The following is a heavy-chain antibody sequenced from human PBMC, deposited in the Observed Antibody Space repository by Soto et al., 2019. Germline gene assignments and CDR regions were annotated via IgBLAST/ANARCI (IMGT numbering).Heavy chain of an antibody. Sequence: ASVKVSCKASGYTFTSYYMHWVRQAPGQGLEWMGIINPSGGSTSYAQKFQGRVTMTRDTSTSTVYMELSSLRSEDTVVYYCARDNSNLEVWSGYYPSDYWGQGTLVTVSS. CDR2: INPSGGST. J-gene: IGHJ4*02. CDR1: GYTFTSYY. CDR3: ARDNSNLEVWSGYYPSDY. D-gene: IGHD3-3*01. V-gene: IGHV1-46*03.